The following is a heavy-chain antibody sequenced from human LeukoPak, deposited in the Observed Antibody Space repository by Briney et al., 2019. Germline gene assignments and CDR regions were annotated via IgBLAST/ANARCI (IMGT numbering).Heavy chain of an antibody. CDR2: INHSGST. J-gene: IGHJ4*02. Sequence: SETLSLTCAVYGVSFSGYYWSWIRQPPGKGLEWIGEINHSGSTNYNPSLKSRVTISVDTSKNQFSLKLSSVTAADTAVYYCARGGYDFWSGYYTANPFDYWGQGTLVTVSS. V-gene: IGHV4-34*01. CDR1: GVSFSGYY. D-gene: IGHD3-3*01. CDR3: ARGGYDFWSGYYTANPFDY.